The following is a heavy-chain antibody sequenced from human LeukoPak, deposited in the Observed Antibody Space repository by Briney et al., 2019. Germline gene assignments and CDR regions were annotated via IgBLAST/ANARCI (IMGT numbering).Heavy chain of an antibody. Sequence: GGSLRLSCVASGFTFGDYAMHWVRQAPGKGLEWVSGISWNSGSIGYADSVKGRFTISRDNAKNSLYLQMNSLRAEDTALYYCAKDLVVVITTGYDYWGQGTLVTVSS. J-gene: IGHJ4*02. CDR2: ISWNSGSI. V-gene: IGHV3-9*01. CDR1: GFTFGDYA. CDR3: AKDLVVVITTGYDY. D-gene: IGHD3-22*01.